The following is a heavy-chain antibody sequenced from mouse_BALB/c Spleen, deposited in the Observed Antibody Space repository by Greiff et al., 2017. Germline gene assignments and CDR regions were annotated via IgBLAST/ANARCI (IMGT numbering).Heavy chain of an antibody. Sequence: VQLQQSGPELEKPGASVKISCKASGYSFTGYNMNWVKQSNGKSLEWIGNIDPYYGGTSYNQKFKGKAKLTAVTSTSTAYMELSSLTNEDSAVYYCTRKLLYFDYWGQGTTLTVSS. J-gene: IGHJ2*01. CDR2: IDPYYGGT. V-gene: IGHV1-39*01. CDR3: TRKLLYFDY. CDR1: GYSFTGYN.